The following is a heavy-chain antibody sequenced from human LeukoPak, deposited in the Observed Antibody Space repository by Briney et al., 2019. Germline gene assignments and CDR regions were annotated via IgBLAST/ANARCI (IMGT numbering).Heavy chain of an antibody. CDR3: AREAYSNYAYDM. CDR1: GFTFSTYW. J-gene: IGHJ3*02. V-gene: IGHV3-74*01. Sequence: PGGSLRLSCAASGFTFSTYWIHWVRQAPGKGLVWVSRINSDGGNTVYADSAKGRFTISRDNVKNTVCLQMNSLRAEDTAVYYCAREAYSNYAYDMWGQGTMVIVSS. CDR2: INSDGGNT. D-gene: IGHD6-13*01.